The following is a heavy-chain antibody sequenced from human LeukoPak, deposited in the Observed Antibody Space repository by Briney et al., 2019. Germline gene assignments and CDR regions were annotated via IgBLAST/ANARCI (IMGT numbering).Heavy chain of an antibody. CDR1: GGSISSGSYY. D-gene: IGHD1-1*01. CDR3: ARSGWNDVDAFDI. V-gene: IGHV4-61*02. J-gene: IGHJ3*02. Sequence: SETLSLTCTVSGGSISSGSYYWSWIRQPAGKGLEWIGRIYTSGSTNYNPSLKSRVTISVDTSKNQFSLELSSVTAADTAVYYCARSGWNDVDAFDIWGQGTMVTVSS. CDR2: IYTSGST.